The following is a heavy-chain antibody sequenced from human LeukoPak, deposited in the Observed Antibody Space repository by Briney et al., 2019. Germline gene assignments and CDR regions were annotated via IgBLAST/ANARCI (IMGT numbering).Heavy chain of an antibody. J-gene: IGHJ4*02. CDR3: ARDRIAVPDY. V-gene: IGHV3-30*04. CDR1: GFTFSSYA. D-gene: IGHD6-19*01. Sequence: GGSLRLSCAASGFTFSSYAMHWVRQAPGKGLEWVAVISYDGSNKYYADSAKGRFTISRDNSKNTLYLQMNSLRAEDTAVYYCARDRIAVPDYWGQGTLVTVSS. CDR2: ISYDGSNK.